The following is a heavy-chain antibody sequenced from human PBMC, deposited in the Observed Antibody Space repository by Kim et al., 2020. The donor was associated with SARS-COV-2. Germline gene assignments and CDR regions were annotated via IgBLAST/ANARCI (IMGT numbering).Heavy chain of an antibody. Sequence: SETLSLTCTVSGGSISSSSYYWGWIRQPPGKGLEWIGSIYYSGSTYYNPSLKSRVTISVDTSKNQFSLKLSSVTAADTAVYYCARDSIAAAGKDYWGQGTLVTFSS. D-gene: IGHD6-13*01. V-gene: IGHV4-39*07. CDR3: ARDSIAAAGKDY. CDR1: GGSISSSSYY. J-gene: IGHJ4*02. CDR2: IYYSGST.